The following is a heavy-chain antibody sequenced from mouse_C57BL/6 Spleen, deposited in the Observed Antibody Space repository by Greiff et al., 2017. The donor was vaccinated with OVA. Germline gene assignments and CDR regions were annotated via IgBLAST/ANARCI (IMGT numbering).Heavy chain of an antibody. V-gene: IGHV1-80*01. Sequence: VQLQQSGAELVKPGASVKISCKASGYAFSSYWMNWVKQRPGKGLEWIGQIYPGDGDTNYNGKFKGKATLTADKSSSTAYMQLSSLTSEDSAVYFCARPSYYYGSSYDWYFDVWGTGTTVTVSS. CDR1: GYAFSSYW. CDR3: ARPSYYYGSSYDWYFDV. CDR2: IYPGDGDT. J-gene: IGHJ1*03. D-gene: IGHD1-1*01.